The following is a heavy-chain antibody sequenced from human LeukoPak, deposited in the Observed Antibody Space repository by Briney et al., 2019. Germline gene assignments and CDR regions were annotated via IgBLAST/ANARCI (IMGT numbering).Heavy chain of an antibody. Sequence: GGSLRLSCAASGFTFSSHAMRWVRQAPGKGLEWVSAISGSGGSTYYADSVKGRFTISRDNSKNTLYLQMNSLRAEDTAVYYCAKDGVAVAGFDYWGQGTLVTVSS. V-gene: IGHV3-23*01. J-gene: IGHJ4*02. D-gene: IGHD6-19*01. CDR2: ISGSGGST. CDR3: AKDGVAVAGFDY. CDR1: GFTFSSHA.